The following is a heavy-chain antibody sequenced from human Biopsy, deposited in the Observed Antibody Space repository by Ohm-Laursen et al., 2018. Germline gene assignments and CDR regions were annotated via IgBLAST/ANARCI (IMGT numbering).Heavy chain of an antibody. V-gene: IGHV4-59*01. CDR1: GGSIYNFF. CDR2: IYYSGST. Sequence: TLSLTCAVSGGSIYNFFWSWIRQPPGKGLEWIGYIYYSGSTNYNPSLKSRVTISVDRSKNHFSLELSSVTAADTAVYYCARVGVGAPSIDYFDSWGQGALVTVSS. J-gene: IGHJ4*02. D-gene: IGHD1-26*01. CDR3: ARVGVGAPSIDYFDS.